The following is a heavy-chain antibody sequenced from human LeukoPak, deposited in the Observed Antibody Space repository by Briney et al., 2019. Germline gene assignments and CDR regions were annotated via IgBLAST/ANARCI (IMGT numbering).Heavy chain of an antibody. J-gene: IGHJ4*02. D-gene: IGHD6-19*01. CDR1: GGSICSYY. V-gene: IGHV4-4*07. CDR3: ARGPPQAVADLNYFDY. CDR2: IYTSGST. Sequence: SETLSLTCTVSGGSICSYYWSWIRQPAGKGLEWIGRIYTSGSTNYNPSLKSRVTMSVDTSKNQFSLKLSSVTAADTAVYYCARGPPQAVADLNYFDYWGQGTLVTVSS.